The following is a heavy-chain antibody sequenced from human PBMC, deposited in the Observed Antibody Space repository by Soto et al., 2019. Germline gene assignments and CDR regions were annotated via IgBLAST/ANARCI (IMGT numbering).Heavy chain of an antibody. Sequence: PGGSLRLSCAASGFTFSSYGMHWVRQASGKGLEWVAVIWYDGSNKYYADSVKGRFTISRDNSKNTLYLQMNSLRAEDTAVYYCARGSGYSYGPMNYVYYYYMDVWGKGTTVTVSS. CDR1: GFTFSSYG. CDR2: IWYDGSNK. J-gene: IGHJ6*03. CDR3: ARGSGYSYGPMNYVYYYYMDV. D-gene: IGHD5-18*01. V-gene: IGHV3-33*01.